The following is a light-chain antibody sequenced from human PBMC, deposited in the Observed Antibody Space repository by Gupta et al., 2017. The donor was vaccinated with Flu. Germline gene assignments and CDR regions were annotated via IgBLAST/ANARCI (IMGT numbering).Light chain of an antibody. CDR1: QSIGSR. J-gene: IGKJ1*01. CDR2: EAS. CDR3: QQYQSFWT. V-gene: IGKV1-5*03. Sequence: DIQVTQSSSTLSASVGDRVTITCRASQSIGSRLAWYQQKPGKAPNLLIYEASTLKSGVPSRFSGSGSGTEFTLTITSLQPDDFATYYCQQYQSFWTFGQGTKVEIK.